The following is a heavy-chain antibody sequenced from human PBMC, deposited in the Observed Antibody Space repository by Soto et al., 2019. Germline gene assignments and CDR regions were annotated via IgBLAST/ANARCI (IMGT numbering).Heavy chain of an antibody. CDR2: ISISSSYI. V-gene: IGHV3-21*01. D-gene: IGHD3-3*02. CDR1: GFTFSSYS. Sequence: GGSLRLSSPSPGFTFSSYSMNWVRQAPRQGLEWVSSISISSSYIYYADSVKGRFTISRDNAKNSLYLQMNSLRAEDTAVYYCARGWSPFLEWPDWGQGTLVTVSS. J-gene: IGHJ4*02. CDR3: ARGWSPFLEWPD.